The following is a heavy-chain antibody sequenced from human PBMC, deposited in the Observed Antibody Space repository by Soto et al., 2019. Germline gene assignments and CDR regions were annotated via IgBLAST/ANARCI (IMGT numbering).Heavy chain of an antibody. V-gene: IGHV3-30*04. J-gene: IGHJ1*01. CDR2: ISDIGHSQ. Sequence: GGSLRLSCAASGFTFSNIPMHWVRQAPGEGLEWVAVISDIGHSQQYPDSVKGRFTISRDNSKNTLYLQMNSLRVEDTATYYCAREDHSSGHAGTFERWGQGTLVTVSS. CDR1: GFTFSNIP. D-gene: IGHD3-22*01. CDR3: AREDHSSGHAGTFER.